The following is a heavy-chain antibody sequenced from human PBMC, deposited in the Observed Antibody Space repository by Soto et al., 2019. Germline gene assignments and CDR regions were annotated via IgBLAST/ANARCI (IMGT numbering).Heavy chain of an antibody. V-gene: IGHV4-31*03. Sequence: SETLSLTCTVSGGSISSGGYYWSWIRQHPGKGLEWIGYIYYSGSTYYNPSLKSRVTISVDTSKNQFSLKLSSVTAADTAVYYCARATKPQLVFFVYWGQGTLVTVSS. CDR2: IYYSGST. CDR1: GGSISSGGYY. J-gene: IGHJ4*02. D-gene: IGHD6-6*01. CDR3: ARATKPQLVFFVY.